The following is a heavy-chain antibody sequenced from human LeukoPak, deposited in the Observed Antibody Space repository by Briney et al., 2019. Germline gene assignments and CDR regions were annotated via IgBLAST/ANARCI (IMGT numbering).Heavy chain of an antibody. Sequence: PGGSLRLSCAASGFTFSGYTMNWVRQAPGKGLEWVSSITGSSTYAYYADALRGRFTISRDNAKNSLFLQMNSLRVDDTAVYFCATDLRYSNAWDSPLPPPDWGQGTLVTVSS. CDR1: GFTFSGYT. CDR2: ITGSSTYA. J-gene: IGHJ1*01. D-gene: IGHD2-15*01. V-gene: IGHV3-21*01. CDR3: ATDLRYSNAWDSPLPPPD.